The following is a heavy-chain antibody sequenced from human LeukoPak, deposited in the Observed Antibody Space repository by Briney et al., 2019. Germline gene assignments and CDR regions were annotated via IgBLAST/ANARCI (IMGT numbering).Heavy chain of an antibody. CDR3: ARVRWDPWYYFDY. Sequence: SETLSLTCTVSGGSISSYYWSWIRQPPGKGLEWIGYIYYSGSTNYNPSLKSRVTISVDTSKNQFSLKLSSVTAADTAVYYCARVRWDPWYYFDYWGQGTLVTVSS. J-gene: IGHJ4*02. V-gene: IGHV4-59*01. D-gene: IGHD1-26*01. CDR1: GGSISSYY. CDR2: IYYSGST.